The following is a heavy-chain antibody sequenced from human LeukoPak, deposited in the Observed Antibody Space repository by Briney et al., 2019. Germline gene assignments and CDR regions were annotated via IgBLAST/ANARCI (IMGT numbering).Heavy chain of an antibody. D-gene: IGHD1-20*01. Sequence: KASETLSLTCTVSGGSISSGSYYWSWIRQPAGKGLEWIGRIYTSGSTNYNPSLKSRVTISVDTPKNQFSLKLSSVTAADTAVYYCAREVTARQLGLTGTSWSDRTHYFDYWGQGTLVTVSS. J-gene: IGHJ4*02. V-gene: IGHV4-61*02. CDR3: AREVTARQLGLTGTSWSDRTHYFDY. CDR1: GGSISSGSYY. CDR2: IYTSGST.